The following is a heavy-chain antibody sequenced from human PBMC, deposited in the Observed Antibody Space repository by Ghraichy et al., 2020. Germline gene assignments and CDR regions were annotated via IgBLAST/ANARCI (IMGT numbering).Heavy chain of an antibody. D-gene: IGHD2/OR15-2a*01. V-gene: IGHV3-30*02. J-gene: IGHJ6*02. CDR2: IRLDGSHK. CDR3: AKDPFPPGFNYYYGMDV. CDR1: GFTFSDYG. Sequence: GESLNISCAASGFTFSDYGIHWVRQAPGKGLEWVAFIRLDGSHKSYADSVKGRFTISRDNSKNTLFLQMNSLRAEDTAVYYCAKDPFPPGFNYYYGMDVWGQGTTVTVSS.